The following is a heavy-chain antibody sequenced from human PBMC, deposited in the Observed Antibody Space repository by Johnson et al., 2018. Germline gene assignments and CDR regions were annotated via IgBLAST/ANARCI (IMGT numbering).Heavy chain of an antibody. V-gene: IGHV3-23*01. J-gene: IGHJ1*01. CDR1: GFTFRSYA. Sequence: EVQLLESGGGLVQPGGSLRLSCAASGFTFRSYAMTWVRQAPGRGLEWVSSITFSGDTSYYADPVKGRFTISRDISKNTLYLQMNSLRAEDTAVYFCAKDPHDNSWYRYFQEWGQGTLVTVSS. CDR2: ITFSGDTS. D-gene: IGHD6-13*01. CDR3: AKDPHDNSWYRYFQE.